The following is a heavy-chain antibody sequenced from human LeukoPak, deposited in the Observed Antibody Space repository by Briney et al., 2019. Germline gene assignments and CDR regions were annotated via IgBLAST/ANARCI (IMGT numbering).Heavy chain of an antibody. CDR2: IPYDGSNK. Sequence: PGRSLRLSCAASGFTFSSYGMHWVRQAPRKGLEWVAVIPYDGSNKYYADSVKGRFTISRDNSKNTLYLQMNSLRAEDTAVYYCAKVADIVVVVAASTILDYWGQGTLVTVSS. J-gene: IGHJ4*02. CDR3: AKVADIVVVVAASTILDY. CDR1: GFTFSSYG. D-gene: IGHD2-15*01. V-gene: IGHV3-30*18.